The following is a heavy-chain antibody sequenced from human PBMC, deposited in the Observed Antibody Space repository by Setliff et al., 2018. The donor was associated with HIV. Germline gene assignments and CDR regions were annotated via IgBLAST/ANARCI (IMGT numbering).Heavy chain of an antibody. Sequence: SETLSLTCTVSGGSISSGTYYRSWVRQAAGKGLEWIGRVYTSGSTNYNPSLKSRVTMSLDTSKNQFSLKLSAVTAADTAVDYCARENGRTNYYYYYGMDVWGQGTTVTVSS. J-gene: IGHJ6*02. CDR2: VYTSGST. CDR3: ARENGRTNYYYYYGMDV. V-gene: IGHV4-61*02. CDR1: GGSISSGTYY.